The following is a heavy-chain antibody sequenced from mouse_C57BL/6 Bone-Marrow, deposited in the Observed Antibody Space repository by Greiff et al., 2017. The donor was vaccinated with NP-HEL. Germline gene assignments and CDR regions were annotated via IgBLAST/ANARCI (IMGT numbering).Heavy chain of an antibody. Sequence: QVQLQQSGAELARPGASVKLSCKASGYTFPSSGIRWVKQRTGQGLEWIGEIYPRSGNTYYNEKFKGQATLTADKSSSTAYMELRSLTSEDSAVYFGAREPLLPWYFDVWGTGTTVTVSS. D-gene: IGHD1-1*01. CDR2: IYPRSGNT. CDR1: GYTFPSSG. CDR3: AREPLLPWYFDV. J-gene: IGHJ1*03. V-gene: IGHV1-81*01.